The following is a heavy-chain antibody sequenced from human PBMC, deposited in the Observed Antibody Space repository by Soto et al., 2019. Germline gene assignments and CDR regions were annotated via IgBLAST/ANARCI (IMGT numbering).Heavy chain of an antibody. D-gene: IGHD1-1*01. CDR2: IYATGTT. Sequence: PSETLSLTCTVSGASISGFYWSWIRKSAGNGLEWIGLIYATGTTDYNPSLKSRVMMSVDTSKKQFSLKLRSVTAADTAVYYCVRDGTKTLREWFDPWGQGISVTVPQ. CDR1: GASISGFY. CDR3: VRDGTKTLREWFDP. J-gene: IGHJ5*02. V-gene: IGHV4-4*07.